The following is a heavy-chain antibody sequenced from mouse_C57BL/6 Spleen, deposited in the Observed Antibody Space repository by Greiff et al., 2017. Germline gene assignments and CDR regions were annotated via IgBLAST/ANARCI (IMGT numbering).Heavy chain of an antibody. CDR2: ISSGSSTI. CDR3: ARPYYSYWYFDV. J-gene: IGHJ1*03. V-gene: IGHV5-17*01. Sequence: EVKVVESGGGLVKPGGSLKLSCAASGFTFSDYGMHWVRQAPEKGLEWVAYISSGSSTINSADTVKGRFTISRDNAKNTLFLQMTSLRSDDTAMYYCARPYYSYWYFDVWGTGTTVTVSS. D-gene: IGHD2-12*01. CDR1: GFTFSDYG.